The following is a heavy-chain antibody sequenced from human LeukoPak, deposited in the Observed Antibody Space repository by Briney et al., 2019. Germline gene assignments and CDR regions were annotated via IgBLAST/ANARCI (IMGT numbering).Heavy chain of an antibody. D-gene: IGHD3-10*01. V-gene: IGHV4-61*02. CDR3: ARETALGRGNWFDP. J-gene: IGHJ5*02. CDR2: IYMSGST. CDR1: GGSIRSGTDY. Sequence: SETLSLTCTVSGGSIRSGTDYWSWIRQPAGKGLEWIGRIYMSGSTDYNPSFKSRVTMSVDTSKNQVSLKLRSVTAADTAVYYCARETALGRGNWFDPWGQGTLVTVSS.